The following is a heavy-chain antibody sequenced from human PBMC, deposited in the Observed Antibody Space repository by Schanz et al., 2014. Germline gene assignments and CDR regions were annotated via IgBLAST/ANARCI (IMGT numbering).Heavy chain of an antibody. CDR1: GFTFSSYW. J-gene: IGHJ3*02. CDR2: IKQDGSEK. D-gene: IGHD1-1*01. V-gene: IGHV3-7*01. Sequence: EVQLVESGGGLVQPGGSLRLSCAASGFTFSSYWMSWVRQGPGEGLEWVANIKQDGSEKYYVDSVKGRFTISRDNAKNSLYLQMNSQRPEDTAVDYCARDSGWNALDIWGQGTVVTVSS. CDR3: ARDSGWNALDI.